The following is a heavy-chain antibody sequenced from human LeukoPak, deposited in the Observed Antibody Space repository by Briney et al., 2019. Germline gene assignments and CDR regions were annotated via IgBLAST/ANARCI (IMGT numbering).Heavy chain of an antibody. V-gene: IGHV1-69*05. CDR3: AREAREFYMPYFLYYYYMDV. Sequence: GASVKVSCKSSGDTFGSYAINWLRQAPGQGLEWMGRIIPMFATPNYAQSFQGRVTITTDESTSTAYMELSSLRSEDTAVYYCAREAREFYMPYFLYYYYMDVWGKGTTVTVSS. CDR1: GDTFGSYA. CDR2: IIPMFATP. D-gene: IGHD2/OR15-2a*01. J-gene: IGHJ6*03.